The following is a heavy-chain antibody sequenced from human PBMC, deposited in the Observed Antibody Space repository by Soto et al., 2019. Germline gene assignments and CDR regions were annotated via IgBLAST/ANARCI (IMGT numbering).Heavy chain of an antibody. V-gene: IGHV1-24*01. J-gene: IGHJ3*02. CDR3: ATRITMIVLVSTGDAFDI. CDR1: GYTLTELS. D-gene: IGHD3-22*01. Sequence: ASVKVSCKVSGYTLTELSMHWVLQAPGKGLEWMGGFDPEDGETIYAQKFQGRVTMTEDTSTDTAYMELSSLRSEDTAVYYCATRITMIVLVSTGDAFDIWGQGPMDTVS. CDR2: FDPEDGET.